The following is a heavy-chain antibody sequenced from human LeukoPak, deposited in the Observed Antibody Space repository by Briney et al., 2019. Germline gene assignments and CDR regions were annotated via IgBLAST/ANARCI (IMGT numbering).Heavy chain of an antibody. D-gene: IGHD6-6*01. CDR1: GGSISSSSYY. CDR2: IYYSGST. V-gene: IGHV4-39*01. CDR3: ERPLYSSSPTSPFRY. Sequence: SETLSLTCTVSGGSISSSSYYWGWIRQPPGEGLEWIGTIYYSGSTYYNPSLKSRVTISVDTSKNQFSLKLSSVTAADTAVYYCERPLYSSSPTSPFRYWGQGTLVTVSS. J-gene: IGHJ4*02.